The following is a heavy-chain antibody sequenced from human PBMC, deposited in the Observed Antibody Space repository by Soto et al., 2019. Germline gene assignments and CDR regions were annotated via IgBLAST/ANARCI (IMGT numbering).Heavy chain of an antibody. J-gene: IGHJ4*02. V-gene: IGHV4-34*01. D-gene: IGHD5-18*01. CDR3: ARFSPVDRRMLSNTAMVAPSFDY. CDR1: GWAFSAYY. CDR2: INHSGST. Sequence: SETLSLTCVDCGWAFSAYYWNWIRQPPGKGLEWIGEINHSGSTNYNPSLKSRVTISVDTSKIQFSLKLSSVTAADTAVYYCARFSPVDRRMLSNTAMVAPSFDYWGQG.